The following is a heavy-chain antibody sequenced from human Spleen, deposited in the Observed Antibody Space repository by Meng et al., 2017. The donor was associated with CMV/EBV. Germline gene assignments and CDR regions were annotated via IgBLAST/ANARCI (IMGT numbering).Heavy chain of an antibody. CDR2: ITSSRSHI. D-gene: IGHD3-22*01. Sequence: GGSLRLSCAASGFTFSSYAMSWVRQAPGKGLEWVSSITSSRSHIYYADSVKGRFTISRDNAKNSLYLQMDSLRAEDTAVYYCARIYDGISYYTYYFDYWGQGTLVTVSS. J-gene: IGHJ4*02. CDR1: GFTFSSYA. CDR3: ARIYDGISYYTYYFDY. V-gene: IGHV3-21*01.